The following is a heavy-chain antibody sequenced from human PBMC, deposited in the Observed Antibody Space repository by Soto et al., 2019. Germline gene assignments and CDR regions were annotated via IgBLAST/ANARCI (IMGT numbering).Heavy chain of an antibody. Sequence: QVQLQESGPGLVKPSETLSLTCTVSGGSISSYYWSWIRQPPGKGLEWIGDIYYRGSTNYNPSLKSRVTISVDTSKNQFSLKPSSVTAADTAVYYCARVWGYAFDYWGQGTLVTVSS. CDR2: IYYRGST. J-gene: IGHJ4*02. D-gene: IGHD3-16*01. V-gene: IGHV4-59*01. CDR3: ARVWGYAFDY. CDR1: GGSISSYY.